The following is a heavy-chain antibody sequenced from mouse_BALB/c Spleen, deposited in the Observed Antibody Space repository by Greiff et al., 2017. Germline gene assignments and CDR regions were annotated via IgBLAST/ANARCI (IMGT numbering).Heavy chain of an antibody. V-gene: IGHV5-6-5*01. CDR2: ISSGGST. D-gene: IGHD1-2*01. J-gene: IGHJ2*01. CDR1: GFTFSSYA. Sequence: EVHLVESGGGLVKPGGSLKLSCAASGFTFSSYAMSWVRQTPEKRLEWVASISSGGSTYYPDSVKGRFTISRDNARNILYLQMSSLRSEDTAMYYCARGHYYGLDYWGQGTTLTVSS. CDR3: ARGHYYGLDY.